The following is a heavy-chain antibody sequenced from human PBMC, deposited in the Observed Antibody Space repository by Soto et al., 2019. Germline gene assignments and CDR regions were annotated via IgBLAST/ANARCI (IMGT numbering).Heavy chain of an antibody. Sequence: PSETLSLTCAVYGAPFSGYYWTWIRQPPGKGLEWIGEINHTGSTKYNPSLKSRVTISLDTSKNQFSLSLRSVTAADTAVYYCARHAPRVRNFDYWGQGTLVTVSS. J-gene: IGHJ4*02. V-gene: IGHV4-34*01. D-gene: IGHD2-2*01. CDR2: INHTGST. CDR3: ARHAPRVRNFDY. CDR1: GAPFSGYY.